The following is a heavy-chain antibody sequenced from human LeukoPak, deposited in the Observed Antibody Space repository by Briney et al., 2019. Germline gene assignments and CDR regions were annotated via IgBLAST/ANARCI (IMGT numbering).Heavy chain of an antibody. Sequence: ASVKVSCKASGYTFTSYGISWVRQAPGQGLEWMGWISAYNGNTNYAQKLQGRVTMTTDTSTSTAYMELRSLRYDDTAVYYCARTVAGTSWFDPWGQGTLVTVSS. CDR1: GYTFTSYG. V-gene: IGHV1-18*01. CDR3: ARTVAGTSWFDP. CDR2: ISAYNGNT. J-gene: IGHJ5*02. D-gene: IGHD6-19*01.